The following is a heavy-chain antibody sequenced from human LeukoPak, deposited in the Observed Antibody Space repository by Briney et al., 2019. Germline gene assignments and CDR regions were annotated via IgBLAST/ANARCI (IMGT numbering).Heavy chain of an antibody. CDR1: GYSFTSYW. J-gene: IGHJ4*02. CDR3: ARHESVDTAMVGFDY. CDR2: IYPGDSDT. V-gene: IGHV5-51*01. Sequence: PGESLKISCKGSGYSFTSYWIGWVRQRPGKGLEWMGIIYPGDSDTRYSPSFQGQVTISADKSVSTAYLQWSSLKASDTAMYYCARHESVDTAMVGFDYWGQGTLVTVSS. D-gene: IGHD5-18*01.